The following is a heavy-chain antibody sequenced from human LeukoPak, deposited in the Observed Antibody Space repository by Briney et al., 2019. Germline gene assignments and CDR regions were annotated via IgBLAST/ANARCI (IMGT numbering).Heavy chain of an antibody. V-gene: IGHV3-53*01. CDR1: GFTVSSNS. CDR2: IYSDNT. J-gene: IGHJ4*02. D-gene: IGHD3-16*01. Sequence: GSLRLSCTVSGFTVSSNSMSWVRQAPGKGLEWVSFIYSDNTHYSDSVKGRFTISRDNSKNTLYQQMNSLRAEDTAVYYCAKDWGEYFDYVWGSFTSFDFWGQGTLVTVSS. CDR3: AKDWGEYFDYVWGSFTSFDF.